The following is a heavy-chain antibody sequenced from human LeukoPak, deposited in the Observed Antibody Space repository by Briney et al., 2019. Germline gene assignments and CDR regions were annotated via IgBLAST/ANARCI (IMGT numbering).Heavy chain of an antibody. Sequence: GGSLRLSCAASGFTFSSYAMHWVRQAPGKGLEWVAVISYDGSNKYYADSVKGRFTISRDNSKNTLYLQMNSLRAEDTAVYYCARPALLSGGYSDYWGQGTLVTVSS. V-gene: IGHV3-30*04. CDR1: GFTFSSYA. D-gene: IGHD5-18*01. CDR3: ARPALLSGGYSDY. CDR2: ISYDGSNK. J-gene: IGHJ4*02.